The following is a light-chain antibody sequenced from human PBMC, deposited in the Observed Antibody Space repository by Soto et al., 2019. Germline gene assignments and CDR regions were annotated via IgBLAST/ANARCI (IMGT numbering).Light chain of an antibody. Sequence: QSALTQPPSVSGSPGQSVAISCTGTSSDVGSNNRVSWYQQPPGSAPKLIIYDVSNRPSGIPDRFSGSKSANTASLTISGLQTEDEAHYYCSSYTTSNTYVFGTGTKLTVL. V-gene: IGLV2-18*02. CDR3: SSYTTSNTYV. CDR2: DVS. CDR1: SSDVGSNNR. J-gene: IGLJ1*01.